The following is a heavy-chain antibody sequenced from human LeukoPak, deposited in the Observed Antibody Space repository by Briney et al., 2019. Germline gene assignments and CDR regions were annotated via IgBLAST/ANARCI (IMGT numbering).Heavy chain of an antibody. CDR3: ARGGYDFWSGYYRPFDY. V-gene: IGHV1-2*04. CDR2: NNPNSGGT. CDR1: GYTFTSYY. J-gene: IGHJ4*02. D-gene: IGHD3-3*01. Sequence: ASVKVSCKASGYTFTSYYMHWVRQAPGQGLEWMGWNNPNSGGTNYAQKFQGWVTMTRDTSISTAYMELSRLRSDDTAVYYCARGGYDFWSGYYRPFDYWGQGTLVTVSS.